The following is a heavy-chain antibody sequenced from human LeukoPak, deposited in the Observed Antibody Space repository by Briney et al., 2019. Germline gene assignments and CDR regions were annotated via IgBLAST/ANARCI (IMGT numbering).Heavy chain of an antibody. Sequence: SETLSLTCTVSGGSISSYYWSWIRQPPGKGLEWIGYIYYSGSTNYNPSLKSRVTISVDTSKNQFSLKLSSVTAADTAVYFCARASIRNAFNIWGQGTIVTVSS. CDR2: IYYSGST. J-gene: IGHJ3*02. D-gene: IGHD5-24*01. CDR1: GGSISSYY. CDR3: ARASIRNAFNI. V-gene: IGHV4-59*01.